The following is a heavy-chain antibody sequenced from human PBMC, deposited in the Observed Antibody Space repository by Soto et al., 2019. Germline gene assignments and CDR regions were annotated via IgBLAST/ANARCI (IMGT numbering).Heavy chain of an antibody. CDR3: AREGGYCSGGGCYRIPH. D-gene: IGHD2-15*01. CDR2: IYYSGST. V-gene: IGHV4-31*03. Sequence: QVQLQESGPGLVKPSQTLSLTCTVSGGSITSGGYYWNWIRQHPGKGLEWIGYIYYSGSTYYNPSLKSRVTISADTSKNQFSLKLSSVTAADTAVYYCAREGGYCSGGGCYRIPHWGQGTLVTVSS. CDR1: GGSITSGGYY. J-gene: IGHJ4*02.